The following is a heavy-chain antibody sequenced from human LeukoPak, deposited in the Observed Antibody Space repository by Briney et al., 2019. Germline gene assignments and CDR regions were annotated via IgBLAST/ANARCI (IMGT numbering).Heavy chain of an antibody. CDR2: ISGSGGST. V-gene: IGHV3-23*01. CDR3: AKDTRATKQWLAPFDY. D-gene: IGHD6-19*01. J-gene: IGHJ4*02. Sequence: PGGSLRLSCAASGFTFSSYAMSWVRQAPGKGLEWVSAISGSGGSTYYADSVKGRFTISRDNSKNTLYLQMNSLRAEDTAVYYCAKDTRATKQWLAPFDYWGQGTLVTVSS. CDR1: GFTFSSYA.